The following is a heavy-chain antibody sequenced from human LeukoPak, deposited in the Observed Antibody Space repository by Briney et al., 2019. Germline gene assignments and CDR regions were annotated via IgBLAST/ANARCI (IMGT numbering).Heavy chain of an antibody. D-gene: IGHD3-10*01. J-gene: IGHJ4*02. CDR2: IYTSGSI. Sequence: TLSLTCTVSGASISSGSYYWSWLRHPAGKGLEWIGRIYTSGSINYNPSLKSRFTISVDTSKNQFSLKLSSVTAADTAVYYCARDRLWFGEFDYWGQGTLVTVSS. CDR3: ARDRLWFGEFDY. V-gene: IGHV4-61*02. CDR1: GASISSGSYY.